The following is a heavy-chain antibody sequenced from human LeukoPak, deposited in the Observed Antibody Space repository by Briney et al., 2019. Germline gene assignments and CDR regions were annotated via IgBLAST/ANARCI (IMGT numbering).Heavy chain of an antibody. CDR3: ARVTDYGNDAFDI. V-gene: IGHV1-2*02. J-gene: IGHJ3*02. D-gene: IGHD4-17*01. CDR2: INPNSDVT. CDR1: GYTFTGYY. Sequence: ASVKVSCKASGYTFTGYYMHWVRQAPGQGLEWMGWINPNSDVTNYAQKFEGRVTMTRDTSISTAYMELSRLRSDDTAVYYCARVTDYGNDAFDIWGQGTTVTVSS.